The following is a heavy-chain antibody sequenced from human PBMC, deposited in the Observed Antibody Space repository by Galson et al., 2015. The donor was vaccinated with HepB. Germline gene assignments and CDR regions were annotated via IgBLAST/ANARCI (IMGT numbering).Heavy chain of an antibody. J-gene: IGHJ6*03. CDR2: IKRKIDGGTI. Sequence: SLRLSCAASGFTFRNTWMNWVRQAPGKGLEWVGRIKRKIDGGTIDYAAPVKGRFIIQRDDSKNMVYMEMNSLKTEDTAVYYCATLYYDFWSGSSLAYYYYYMDAWGKGTTVAVSS. D-gene: IGHD3-3*01. CDR3: ATLYYDFWSGSSLAYYYYYMDA. CDR1: GFTFRNTW. V-gene: IGHV3-15*07.